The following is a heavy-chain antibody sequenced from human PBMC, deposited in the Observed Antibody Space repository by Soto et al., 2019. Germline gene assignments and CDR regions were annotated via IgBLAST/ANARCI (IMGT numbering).Heavy chain of an antibody. D-gene: IGHD3-16*01. CDR3: ANDLGGYLFDF. CDR2: ISGGGGTT. V-gene: IGHV3-23*01. J-gene: IGHJ5*01. CDR1: GFTFNSYA. Sequence: GESLKISCAASGFTFNSYAMSRVRQAPVKGLEWVSSISGGGGTTYYADSVKGRFTISRDNSKNTLYLQMNSLRAEDTAIYYCANDLGGYLFDFWGQGTMVTVSS.